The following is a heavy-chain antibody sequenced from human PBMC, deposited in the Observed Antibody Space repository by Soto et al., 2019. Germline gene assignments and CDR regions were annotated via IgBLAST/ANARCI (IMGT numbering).Heavy chain of an antibody. CDR1: GFIFNNYA. Sequence: GGSLRLSCAASGFIFNNYAINWVRQVPGKGLEWVSGISGRGGNTFYADSMKGRFTISRDNSKNTVYLQMTNLRVEDTAIYYCAKPNHSGDYAGSFDSWGQGTLVTVSS. D-gene: IGHD4-17*01. J-gene: IGHJ4*02. V-gene: IGHV3-23*01. CDR3: AKPNHSGDYAGSFDS. CDR2: ISGRGGNT.